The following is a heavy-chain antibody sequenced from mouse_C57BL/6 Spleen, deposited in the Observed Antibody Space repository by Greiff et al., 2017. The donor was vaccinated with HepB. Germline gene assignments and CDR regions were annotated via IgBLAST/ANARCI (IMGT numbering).Heavy chain of an antibody. CDR2: INPGSGGT. V-gene: IGHV1-54*01. D-gene: IGHD1-1*01. J-gene: IGHJ1*03. CDR3: ARSDYGSSPGV. CDR1: GYAFTNYL. Sequence: QVQLQQSGAELVRPGTSVKVSCKASGYAFTNYLIEWVKQRPGQGLEWIGVINPGSGGTNYNEKFKGKATLTADKSSSTAYMQLSSLTSEDSAVYFCARSDYGSSPGVWGTGTTVTVSS.